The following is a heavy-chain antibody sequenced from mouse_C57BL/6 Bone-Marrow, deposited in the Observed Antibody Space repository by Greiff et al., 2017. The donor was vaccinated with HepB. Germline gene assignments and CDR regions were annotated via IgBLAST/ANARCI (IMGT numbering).Heavy chain of an antibody. CDR1: GFTFSDAW. D-gene: IGHD1-1*01. J-gene: IGHJ4*01. CDR2: IRNKANNHAT. Sequence: EVKLVESGGGLVQPGGSMKLSCAASGFTFSDAWMDWVRQSPEKGLEWVAEIRNKANNHATYYAESVKGRFTISRDDSKSSVYLQMNSLRAEDTGIYYCTRPSFTTVAYYYAMDYWGQGTSVTVSS. CDR3: TRPSFTTVAYYYAMDY. V-gene: IGHV6-6*01.